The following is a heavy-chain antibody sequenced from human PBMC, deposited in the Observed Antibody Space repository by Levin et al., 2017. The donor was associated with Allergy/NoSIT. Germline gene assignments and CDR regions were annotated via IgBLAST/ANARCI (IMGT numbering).Heavy chain of an antibody. V-gene: IGHV3-23*01. CDR3: AKDRAVVVVVAATGQH. D-gene: IGHD2-15*01. Sequence: LSLPCAASGFTFSSSAMSWVRQAPGKGLEWVSAISGSGGSTYYADSVKGRFTISRDNSKNTLYLQMNSLRAEDTAVYYCAKDRAVVVVVAATGQHWGQGTLVTVSS. J-gene: IGHJ1*01. CDR1: GFTFSSSA. CDR2: ISGSGGST.